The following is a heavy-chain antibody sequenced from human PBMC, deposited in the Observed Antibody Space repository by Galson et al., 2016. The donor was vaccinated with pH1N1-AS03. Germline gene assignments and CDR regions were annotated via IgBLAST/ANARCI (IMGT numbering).Heavy chain of an antibody. J-gene: IGHJ3*01. Sequence: SVKVSCKAPGGTFGSYAINWVRQAPGQGLEWLGGIVPIFGTPTYAPKFQGRLTISADDSTSTGYMELSGLTFDGTAMYFCARVGDPLGTWGQGTMVTVSS. CDR3: ARVGDPLGT. V-gene: IGHV1-69*13. CDR2: IVPIFGTP. CDR1: GGTFGSYA. D-gene: IGHD3-10*01.